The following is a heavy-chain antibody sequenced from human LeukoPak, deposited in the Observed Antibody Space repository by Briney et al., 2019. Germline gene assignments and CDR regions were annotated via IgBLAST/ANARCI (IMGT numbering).Heavy chain of an antibody. D-gene: IGHD3/OR15-3a*01. CDR1: GGSISSGDYY. J-gene: IGHJ3*02. CDR3: ARDFDFWSSRNNDAFDI. V-gene: IGHV4-30-4*08. Sequence: PSQTLCLTCTVSGGSISSGDYYWSWIRQPPGKGLEWIGYIYYSGSTYYNPSLKSRVTISVDTSKNQFSLKLSSVTAADTAVYYCARDFDFWSSRNNDAFDIWGQGTMVTVSS. CDR2: IYYSGST.